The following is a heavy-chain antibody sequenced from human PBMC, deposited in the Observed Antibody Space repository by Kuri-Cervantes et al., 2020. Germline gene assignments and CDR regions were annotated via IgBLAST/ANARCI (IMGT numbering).Heavy chain of an antibody. Sequence: GGSLRLSCAASGFTFDDYAMHWVRQAPGKGLEWVSGISWNSGSIGYADSVKGRFTISRDNAKNSLYLQMNSLRAEDAAVYYCARVGGYCSSTSCYGYYMDVWGKGTTVTVSS. CDR1: GFTFDDYA. CDR3: ARVGGYCSSTSCYGYYMDV. J-gene: IGHJ6*03. D-gene: IGHD2-2*01. V-gene: IGHV3-9*01. CDR2: ISWNSGSI.